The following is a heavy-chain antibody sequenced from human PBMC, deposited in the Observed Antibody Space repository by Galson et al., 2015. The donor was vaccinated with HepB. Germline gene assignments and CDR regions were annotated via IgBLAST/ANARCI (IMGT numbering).Heavy chain of an antibody. J-gene: IGHJ6*03. CDR2: ISYDGSGE. D-gene: IGHD3-3*01. CDR3: ARRVRILEWFFLGDYLDA. CDR1: GFTFSNHA. V-gene: IGHV3-30*04. Sequence: SLRLSCAASGFTFSNHAMHWVRQAPGKGLEWVAVISYDGSGENYADSVKGRFTVSRDNSKNTFSLHMNALRAEDTALYSCARRVRILEWFFLGDYLDAWGKGATVIVSS.